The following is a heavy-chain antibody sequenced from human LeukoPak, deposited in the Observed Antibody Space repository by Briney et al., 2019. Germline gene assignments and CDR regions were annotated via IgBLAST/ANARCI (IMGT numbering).Heavy chain of an antibody. V-gene: IGHV4-59*08. Sequence: SETLSLTCTVSGGSISNYYWSWIRQPPGKGLEWIAYIYYSGITNYSPSLKSRVTISVNTSKNQFSLKLSSVTAADTAVYYCARHLSGAHTAFDYWGQGNLVTVSS. D-gene: IGHD1-26*01. CDR1: GGSISNYY. CDR3: ARHLSGAHTAFDY. J-gene: IGHJ4*02. CDR2: IYYSGIT.